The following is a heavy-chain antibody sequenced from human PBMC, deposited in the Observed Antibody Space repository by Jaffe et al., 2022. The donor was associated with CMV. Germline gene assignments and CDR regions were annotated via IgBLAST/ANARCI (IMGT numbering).Heavy chain of an antibody. J-gene: IGHJ6*03. CDR3: AREGHSNYPYYYYYMDV. CDR2: IWYDGSNK. CDR1: GISFNNSG. D-gene: IGHD4-4*01. Sequence: QVQLVESGGGVVQSGRSLRLSCVASGISFNNSGMHWVRQSPGKGLEWVALIWYDGSNKYYADSVKGRFTISRDNSKNTVYLQMNSLSAEDTAVYYCAREGHSNYPYYYYYMDVWGKGTTVTVSS. V-gene: IGHV3-33*01.